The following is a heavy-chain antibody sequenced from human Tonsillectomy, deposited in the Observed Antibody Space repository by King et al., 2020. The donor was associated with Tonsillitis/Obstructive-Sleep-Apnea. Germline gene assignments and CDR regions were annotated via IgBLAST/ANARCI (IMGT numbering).Heavy chain of an antibody. CDR3: ARVIGGVPTLAYCGGDCYLAY. Sequence: VQLVESGGGLVQPGGSLRLSCAASGFTFSTYWMSWVRQAPGKGLEWVANIKQDGSEKYYVDSVKGRFTISRDNAKNSLYLQMNSLRAEDTAVFYCARVIGGVPTLAYCGGDCYLAYWGQGTLVTVSS. CDR2: IKQDGSEK. J-gene: IGHJ4*02. CDR1: GFTFSTYW. V-gene: IGHV3-7*03. D-gene: IGHD2-21*02.